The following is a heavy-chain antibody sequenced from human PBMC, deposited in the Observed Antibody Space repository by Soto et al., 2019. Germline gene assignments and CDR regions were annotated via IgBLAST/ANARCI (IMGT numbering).Heavy chain of an antibody. D-gene: IGHD6-13*01. CDR2: IIPIFGTA. V-gene: IGHV1-69*13. J-gene: IGHJ6*02. Sequence: SVKVSCKASGGTFSSYAISWVRQAPGQGLEWMGGIIPIFGTANYAQKFQGRVTITADESTSTAYMELSSLRSEDTAVYYCAREKQLAYYYYGMDVWGQGTTVTVSS. CDR3: AREKQLAYYYYGMDV. CDR1: GGTFSSYA.